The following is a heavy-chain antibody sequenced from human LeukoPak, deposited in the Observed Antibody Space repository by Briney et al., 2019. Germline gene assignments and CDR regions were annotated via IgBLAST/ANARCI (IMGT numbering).Heavy chain of an antibody. CDR3: ARPIRAAGSYAFDI. V-gene: IGHV4-34*01. J-gene: IGHJ3*02. CDR1: GGSFSGYY. Sequence: SETLSLTCAVYGGSFSGYYWSWIRQPPGKGLEWIGEINHSGSTNYNPSLKSRVTISVDTSKNQFSLKLSSVTAADTAVYYCARPIRAAGSYAFDICGQGTMVTVSS. D-gene: IGHD6-13*01. CDR2: INHSGST.